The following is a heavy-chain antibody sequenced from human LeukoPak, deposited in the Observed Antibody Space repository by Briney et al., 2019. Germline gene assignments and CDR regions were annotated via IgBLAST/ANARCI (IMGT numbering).Heavy chain of an antibody. Sequence: PGGSLRLSCAASGFTFSSYGMHWVRQAPGKGLEWVAVISCDGSNKYYADSVKGRFTISRDNSKNTLYLQMNSLRAEDTAVYYCARDFSPRTPFDYWGQGTLVTVSS. CDR1: GFTFSSYG. D-gene: IGHD2-15*01. J-gene: IGHJ4*02. CDR3: ARDFSPRTPFDY. CDR2: ISCDGSNK. V-gene: IGHV3-30*03.